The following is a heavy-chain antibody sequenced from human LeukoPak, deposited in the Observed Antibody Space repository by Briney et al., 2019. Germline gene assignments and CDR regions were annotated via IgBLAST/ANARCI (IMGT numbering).Heavy chain of an antibody. J-gene: IGHJ4*02. CDR1: GGSFSGYY. Sequence: SETLSLTCAVYGGSFSGYYWSWIRQPPGKGLEWIGSIYYSGSTYYNPSLKSRVTISVDTSKNQFSLKLSSVTAADTAVYYCAREPYCGGDCYSALGYFDYWGQGTLVTVSS. CDR3: AREPYCGGDCYSALGYFDY. D-gene: IGHD2-21*02. CDR2: IYYSGST. V-gene: IGHV4-34*01.